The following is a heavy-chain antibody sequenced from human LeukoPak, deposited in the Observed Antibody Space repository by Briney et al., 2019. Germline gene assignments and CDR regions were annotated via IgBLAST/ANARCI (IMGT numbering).Heavy chain of an antibody. V-gene: IGHV3-48*04. CDR2: ISSGSGIV. J-gene: IGHJ4*02. CDR1: GFSFSTYS. D-gene: IGHD2-2*01. Sequence: QPGGSLRLSCAASGFSFSTYSMNWVRQAAGKGLEWVSYISSGSGIVHYADSVKGRLTISRDNAKNSLYLQMDSLRAEDTAVYYCARDPSLYCATTSCYDLDYWGQGTLVTVSS. CDR3: ARDPSLYCATTSCYDLDY.